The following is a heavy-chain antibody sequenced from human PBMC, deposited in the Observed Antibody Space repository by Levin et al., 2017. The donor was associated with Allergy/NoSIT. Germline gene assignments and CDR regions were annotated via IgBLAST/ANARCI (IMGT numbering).Heavy chain of an antibody. Sequence: PGGSLRLSCTISELTFSEVWVHWVRQAPGKGLEWVGRIKTKTDGETTDYAASVKGRFTISRDDSKATAYLQMNSLKTEDTAVYYCSTFYYWGQGTLVTVSS. CDR1: ELTFSEVW. CDR2: IKTKTDGETT. V-gene: IGHV3-15*01. J-gene: IGHJ4*02. CDR3: STFYY.